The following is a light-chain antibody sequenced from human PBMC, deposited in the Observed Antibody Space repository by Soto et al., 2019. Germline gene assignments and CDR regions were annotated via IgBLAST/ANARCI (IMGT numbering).Light chain of an antibody. CDR1: SSDVGSYNL. J-gene: IGLJ2*01. Sequence: VLTQPTSVSGSPGQSITISCTGTSSDVGSYNLVSWYQQHPGKAPKLMIYEVSKRPSGVSNRFSGSKSGNTASLTISGLQAEDEADYYCCSYAGSSTFVVFGGGTKVTVL. CDR2: EVS. CDR3: CSYAGSSTFVV. V-gene: IGLV2-23*02.